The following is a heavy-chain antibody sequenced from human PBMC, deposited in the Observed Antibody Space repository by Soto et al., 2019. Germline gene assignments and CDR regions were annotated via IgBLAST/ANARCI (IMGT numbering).Heavy chain of an antibody. J-gene: IGHJ4*02. CDR1: GLSISSDNW. CDR3: ARDPGSLLGD. Sequence: QVQLQESGPGLVRPSGTVSLTCAVSGLSISSDNWWSWVRQPPGKGLEWIGEIPHSVSTNYNPSLKSRVTMSVVPSTDLFSLTLNSVTATDTAFYYCARDPGSLLGDWGQGNLVCVSS. CDR2: IPHSVST. V-gene: IGHV4-4*02. D-gene: IGHD6-13*01.